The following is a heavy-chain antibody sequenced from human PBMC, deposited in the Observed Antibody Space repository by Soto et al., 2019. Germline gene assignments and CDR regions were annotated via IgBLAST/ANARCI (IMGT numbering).Heavy chain of an antibody. CDR1: DGSISSYY. Sequence: PSETLSLTCTVSDGSISSYYWGWIRQPPGKGLEWIGYIFYTGSTNYNPSLRSRVTISLDTSKNQFSLKLSSVTAADTAAYYCARHYPIGNNWNYFDYWGQGTLVTVSS. J-gene: IGHJ4*02. CDR2: IFYTGST. D-gene: IGHD1-1*01. CDR3: ARHYPIGNNWNYFDY. V-gene: IGHV4-59*08.